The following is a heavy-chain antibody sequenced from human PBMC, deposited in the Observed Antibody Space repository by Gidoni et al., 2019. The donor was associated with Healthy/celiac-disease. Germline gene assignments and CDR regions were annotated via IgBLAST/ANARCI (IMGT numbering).Heavy chain of an antibody. CDR3: GRGGRGLTFDY. Sequence: EVQLVQSGAEVKKTGESLKIFCKGSGYSFTSYWIGWVRQMPGKGRERMGMISHGDSDPRNTPESQGHLTLAADKSNSTAYWRWSGRRAAETAMYYCGRGGRGLTFDYWGQGTLVTVSS. D-gene: IGHD3-10*01. CDR1: GYSFTSYW. J-gene: IGHJ4*02. V-gene: IGHV5-51*01. CDR2: ISHGDSDP.